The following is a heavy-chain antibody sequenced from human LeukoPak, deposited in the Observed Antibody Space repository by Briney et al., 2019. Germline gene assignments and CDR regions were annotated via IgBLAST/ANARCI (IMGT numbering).Heavy chain of an antibody. Sequence: SETLSLTCAVYGGSFSGFYWNWIRQPPGKGLEWIGEMNHSGRSNYNPSLKSRVTISVDTSKKQFSLKLNSVTAADTAVYYCARHYGPWGQGTLVTVSS. D-gene: IGHD3-16*01. CDR2: MNHSGRS. CDR1: GGSFSGFY. J-gene: IGHJ5*02. CDR3: ARHYGP. V-gene: IGHV4-34*01.